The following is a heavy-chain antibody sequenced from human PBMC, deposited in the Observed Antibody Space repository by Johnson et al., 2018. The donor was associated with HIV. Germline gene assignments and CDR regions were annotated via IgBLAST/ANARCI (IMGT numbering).Heavy chain of an antibody. CDR2: IGTAGDT. D-gene: IGHD1-14*01. Sequence: VQLVESGGGLVQPGGSLRLSCAASGFTFSSYDMHWVRQATGKGLEWVSAIGTAGDTYYPGSVKGRFTISRDNAKNSLYLQMNSLRAEDTAVYYCARDQGYPEPAFDIWGQGTMVTVSS. CDR1: GFTFSSYD. J-gene: IGHJ3*02. V-gene: IGHV3-13*01. CDR3: ARDQGYPEPAFDI.